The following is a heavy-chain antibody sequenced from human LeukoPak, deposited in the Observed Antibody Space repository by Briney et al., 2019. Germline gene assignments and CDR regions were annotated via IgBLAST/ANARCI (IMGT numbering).Heavy chain of an antibody. J-gene: IGHJ6*02. CDR2: MNPNSGNT. D-gene: IGHD3-22*01. CDR1: GYTFPSYD. CDR3: ARVSLDYYDSSGPPLNYYYYGMDV. V-gene: IGHV1-8*01. Sequence: ASVKVSCKASGYTFPSYDINWVRQATGQGLEWMGWMNPNSGNTGYAQKFQGRVTMTRNTSISTAYMELSSLRSEDTAVYYCARVSLDYYDSSGPPLNYYYYGMDVWGQGTTVTVSS.